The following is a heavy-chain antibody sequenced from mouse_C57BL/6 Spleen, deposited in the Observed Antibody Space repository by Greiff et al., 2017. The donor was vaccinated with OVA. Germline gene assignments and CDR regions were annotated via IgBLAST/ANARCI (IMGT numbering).Heavy chain of an antibody. CDR3: ARKGWDGFAY. J-gene: IGHJ3*01. Sequence: VQLQQPGAELVRPGTSVKLSCKASGYTFTSYWMHWVKQRPGQGLEWIGVIDPSDSYTNYNQKFKGKATLTVDTSSSTAYMQLSSLTSEDSAVYYCARKGWDGFAYWGQGTLVTVSA. V-gene: IGHV1-59*01. CDR2: IDPSDSYT. D-gene: IGHD3-3*01. CDR1: GYTFTSYW.